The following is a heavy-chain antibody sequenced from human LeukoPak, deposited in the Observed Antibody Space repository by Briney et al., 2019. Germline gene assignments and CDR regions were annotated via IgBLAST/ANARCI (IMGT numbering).Heavy chain of an antibody. CDR1: GGSISSYY. V-gene: IGHV4-4*09. CDR2: IYTSGST. D-gene: IGHD2-2*01. J-gene: IGHJ6*03. CDR3: ARQGNRSGYCSSTRCRSYYYYMDA. Sequence: SETLSLTCTVSGGSISSYYRSWVRQPPGQGLEWIGYIYTSGSTNYYPSLKSRVTISVDTSKNQFSLNLSSVTAADTAVYYWARQGNRSGYCSSTRCRSYYYYMDAWGKGTTVTVSS.